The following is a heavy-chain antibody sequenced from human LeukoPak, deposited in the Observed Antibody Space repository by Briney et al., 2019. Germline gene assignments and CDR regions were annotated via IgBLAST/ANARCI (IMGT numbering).Heavy chain of an antibody. D-gene: IGHD3-16*01. CDR1: GFTFRNYW. Sequence: GGSLRLSCAASGFTFRNYWMHWVRHVPEKGLVWVSRVNPDGSDITYANSVRGRFTSSRDNAKNTLYLQMNRLRIEDTAVYYCARGGSYGDYWGQGILVTVSS. V-gene: IGHV3-74*01. CDR2: VNPDGSDI. CDR3: ARGGSYGDY. J-gene: IGHJ4*02.